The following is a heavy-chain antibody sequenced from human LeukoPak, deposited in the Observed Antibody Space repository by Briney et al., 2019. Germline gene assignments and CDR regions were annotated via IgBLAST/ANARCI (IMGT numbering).Heavy chain of an antibody. CDR2: FDPEDGET. V-gene: IGHV1-24*01. J-gene: IGHJ6*02. Sequence: ASVKASCKVSGYTLTKLSMHWVRQAPGKGLEWMGGFDPEDGETIYAQKFQGRVTMTEDTSTDTAYMELSSLRSEDTAVYYCATDSVPRSYYYYYGMDVWGQGTTVTVSS. CDR3: ATDSVPRSYYYYYGMDV. D-gene: IGHD2-2*01. CDR1: GYTLTKLS.